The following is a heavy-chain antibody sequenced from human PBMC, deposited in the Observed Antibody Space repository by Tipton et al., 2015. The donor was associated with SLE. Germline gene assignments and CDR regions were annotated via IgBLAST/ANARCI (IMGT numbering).Heavy chain of an antibody. CDR1: GGSFSGYY. Sequence: TLSLTCAVYGGSFSGYYWSWIRPPPGKGLEWIGEINHSGSANYNPSLKSRVTISVDTSKKQFSLKLSSVTAADTAAYFCARDPGRALHAFDIWGQGTMVTVSS. CDR3: ARDPGRALHAFDI. J-gene: IGHJ3*02. D-gene: IGHD5-24*01. V-gene: IGHV4-34*01. CDR2: INHSGSA.